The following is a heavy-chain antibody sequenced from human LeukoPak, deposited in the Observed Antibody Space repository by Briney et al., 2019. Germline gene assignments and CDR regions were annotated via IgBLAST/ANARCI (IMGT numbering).Heavy chain of an antibody. CDR3: ARDPRIAVAGTNWFDP. CDR2: INPSGGST. D-gene: IGHD6-19*01. CDR1: GYTFTSYY. V-gene: IGHV1-46*01. Sequence: ASVKVSCKASGYTFTSYYMHWVRQAPGQGLEWMGIINPSGGSTSYAQKFQGRVTMTRDTSTSTVYMELSSLRSDDTAVYYCARDPRIAVAGTNWFDPWGQGTLVTVSS. J-gene: IGHJ5*02.